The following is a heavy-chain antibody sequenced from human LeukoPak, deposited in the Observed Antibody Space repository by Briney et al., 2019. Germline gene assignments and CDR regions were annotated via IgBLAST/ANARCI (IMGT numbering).Heavy chain of an antibody. CDR1: GGSISSSSYY. Sequence: SETLSLTCTVSGGSISSSSYYWGWIRQPPGKGLEWIGSIYYSGSTYYNPSLKSRVTISVDTSKNQFSLKLSSVTAADTAVYYCARPLPSAGPSSWYTCWFDPWGQGTLVTVSS. D-gene: IGHD6-13*01. J-gene: IGHJ5*02. CDR2: IYYSGST. CDR3: ARPLPSAGPSSWYTCWFDP. V-gene: IGHV4-39*01.